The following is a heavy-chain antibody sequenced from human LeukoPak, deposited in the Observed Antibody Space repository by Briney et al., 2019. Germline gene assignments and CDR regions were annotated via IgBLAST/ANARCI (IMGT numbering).Heavy chain of an antibody. J-gene: IGHJ4*02. CDR3: AIASSGYCSGGSCYSDY. D-gene: IGHD2-15*01. CDR1: GYTFTFYY. CDR2: INPNSGGT. V-gene: IGHV1-2*02. Sequence: ASVTVSCTSSGYTFTFYYMHWLRQAPGQGQEWMGWINPNSGGTNYAQKFQGRVSMTRPTSSSTDYMELSRLRSDDTAVYYCAIASSGYCSGGSCYSDYWGQGTLVTVSS.